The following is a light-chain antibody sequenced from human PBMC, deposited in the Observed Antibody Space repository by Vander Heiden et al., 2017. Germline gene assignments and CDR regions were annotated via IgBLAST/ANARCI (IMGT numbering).Light chain of an antibody. V-gene: IGLV2-23*02. CDR1: SSDVGSYNL. Sequence: QSALTQPASVSGSPGQSITISRTGTSSDVGSYNLVSWYQQHPGKAPKLMIYEVSKRPSGVSNRFSGSKSGNTASLTISGLQAEDEADYYCCSYAGSSTFEVFGTGTKVTVL. CDR2: EVS. J-gene: IGLJ1*01. CDR3: CSYAGSSTFEV.